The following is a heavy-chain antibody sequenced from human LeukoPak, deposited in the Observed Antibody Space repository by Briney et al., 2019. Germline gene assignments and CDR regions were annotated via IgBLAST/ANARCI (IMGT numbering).Heavy chain of an antibody. J-gene: IGHJ3*02. CDR3: ARARGVGATQRRDAFDI. CDR2: ISSSSSYI. CDR1: GFTFSSYS. Sequence: GGSLRLSCAASGFTFSSYSMNWVRQAPGKGLEWVSSISSSSSYIYYADSVKGRFTISRDNAKNSLYLQMNSLRAEGTAVYYCARARGVGATQRRDAFDIWGQGTMVTVSS. V-gene: IGHV3-21*01. D-gene: IGHD1-26*01.